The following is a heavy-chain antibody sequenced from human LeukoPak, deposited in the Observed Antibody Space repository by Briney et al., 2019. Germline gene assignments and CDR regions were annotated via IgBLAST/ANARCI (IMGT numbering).Heavy chain of an antibody. D-gene: IGHD6-6*01. V-gene: IGHV3-30*02. Sequence: GGSLRLSCAASGFTFSSYGMHWVRQAPGKGLEWVAFIRYDGSNKYYADSVKGRFTISRDNSKNTLYLQMNSLRAEDTAVYYCARETAARRYFQHWGQGTLVTVSS. CDR2: IRYDGSNK. CDR3: ARETAARRYFQH. CDR1: GFTFSSYG. J-gene: IGHJ1*01.